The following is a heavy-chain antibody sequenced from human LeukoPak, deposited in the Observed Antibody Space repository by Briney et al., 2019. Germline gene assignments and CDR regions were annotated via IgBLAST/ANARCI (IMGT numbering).Heavy chain of an antibody. D-gene: IGHD2-15*01. CDR3: ARGSYCSGGSCYLGSLGSDTAQFSFDY. J-gene: IGHJ4*02. Sequence: ASVKVSCKASGYTFTSYGISWVRQAPGQGLEWMGWISAYNGNTNYAQKLQGRVTMTTDTSTSTAYMELRSLRSDDTAVYYCARGSYCSGGSCYLGSLGSDTAQFSFDYWGQGTLVTVSS. CDR1: GYTFTSYG. CDR2: ISAYNGNT. V-gene: IGHV1-18*01.